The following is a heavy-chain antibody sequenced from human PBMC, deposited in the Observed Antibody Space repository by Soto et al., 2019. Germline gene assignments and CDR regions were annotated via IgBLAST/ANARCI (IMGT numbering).Heavy chain of an antibody. V-gene: IGHV1-18*01. CDR3: ARYCSSTSCDHYFEY. CDR1: GYSFTNYD. J-gene: IGHJ4*02. D-gene: IGHD2-2*01. CDR2: ISPYNGDT. Sequence: ASVKVSCKASGYSFTNYDISWVRQAPGQGLEWMGWISPYNGDTNYAQKLQGRVTMTTETSTSTAYMELRSLRSDDTAVYYCARYCSSTSCDHYFEYWGQGTLVTVSS.